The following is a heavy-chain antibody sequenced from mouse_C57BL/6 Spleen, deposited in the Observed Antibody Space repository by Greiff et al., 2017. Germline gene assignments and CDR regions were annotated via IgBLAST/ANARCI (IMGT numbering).Heavy chain of an antibody. CDR1: GFTFSSYT. J-gene: IGHJ3*01. CDR3: ARLTIDYDYSWFAY. D-gene: IGHD2-4*01. V-gene: IGHV5-9*01. Sequence: EVKLVESGGGLVKPGGSLKLSCAASGFTFSSYTMSWVRQTPEKRLEWVATISGGGGNTYYPDSVKGRFTISRDNAKNTLYLQMSSLGSEDTALYYCARLTIDYDYSWFAYWGQGTLVTVSA. CDR2: ISGGGGNT.